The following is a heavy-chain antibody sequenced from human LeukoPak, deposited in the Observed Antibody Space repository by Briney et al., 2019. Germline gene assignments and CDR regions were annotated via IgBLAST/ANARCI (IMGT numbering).Heavy chain of an antibody. CDR1: GGSISSYY. Sequence: PSETLSLTCTVSGGSISSYYWSWIRQPPGKGREWIGYIYYSGSTNYNPSLKSRVTISVDTSKNQFSLKLSSVTAADTAVYYCARDHGDGYNYNAFDIWGQGTMVTVSS. V-gene: IGHV4-59*01. CDR2: IYYSGST. D-gene: IGHD5-24*01. J-gene: IGHJ3*02. CDR3: ARDHGDGYNYNAFDI.